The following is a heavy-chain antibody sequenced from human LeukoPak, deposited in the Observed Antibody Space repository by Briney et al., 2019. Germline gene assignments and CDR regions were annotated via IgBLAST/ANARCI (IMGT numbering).Heavy chain of an antibody. CDR3: AKVGDIVVVVAATPLFDY. Sequence: GGSLRLSCAASGFTFSSYGMHWFRQAPGKGLEWVAVISYDGSNKYYADPVKGRFTISRDNSKNTLYLQMNSLRAEDTAVYYCAKVGDIVVVVAATPLFDYWGQGTLVTVSS. J-gene: IGHJ4*02. V-gene: IGHV3-30*18. CDR1: GFTFSSYG. D-gene: IGHD2-15*01. CDR2: ISYDGSNK.